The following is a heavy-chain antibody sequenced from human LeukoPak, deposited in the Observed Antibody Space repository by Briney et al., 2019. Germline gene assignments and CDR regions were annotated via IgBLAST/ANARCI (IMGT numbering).Heavy chain of an antibody. CDR3: ARADYYDSSGYYYGDY. D-gene: IGHD3-22*01. V-gene: IGHV3-53*01. J-gene: IGHJ4*02. CDR2: IYSGGST. Sequence: PGGSLRLSCAASGFSVNSNYMSWVRQAPGKGLEWVLVIYSGGSTYYADSVKGRFTISRHISKNTLYLQMNSLRAEDTAVYYCARADYYDSSGYYYGDYWGQGTLVTVSS. CDR1: GFSVNSNY.